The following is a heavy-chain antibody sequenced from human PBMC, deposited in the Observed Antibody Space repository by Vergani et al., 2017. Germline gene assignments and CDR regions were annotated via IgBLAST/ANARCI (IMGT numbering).Heavy chain of an antibody. J-gene: IGHJ4*02. Sequence: QVQLVQSGAEVKKPGASVKASCKASGYTFTSYDINWVRQATGQGLEWMGWTNPNSGNTGYAQKYQGRVTMTRNTSISTAYMELSSLRSEAPALYYCARDYYDGSGYYDWGQGTLVTVSS. CDR2: TNPNSGNT. V-gene: IGHV1-8*01. CDR1: GYTFTSYD. D-gene: IGHD3-22*01. CDR3: ARDYYDGSGYYD.